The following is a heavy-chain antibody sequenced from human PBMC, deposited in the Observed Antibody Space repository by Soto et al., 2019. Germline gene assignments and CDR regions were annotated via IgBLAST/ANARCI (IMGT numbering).Heavy chain of an antibody. J-gene: IGHJ6*02. CDR2: IYHSGST. D-gene: IGHD4-4*01. Sequence: PXETLSLTCAVAGCSISSGGYSWSWIRQPPGKGLEWIGYIYHSGSTYYNPSLKSRVTISVDRSKNQFSLKLSSVTAADTAVYYCARGTVTTNYYYGMDVWGQGTTVTVSS. CDR3: ARGTVTTNYYYGMDV. CDR1: GCSISSGGYS. V-gene: IGHV4-30-2*01.